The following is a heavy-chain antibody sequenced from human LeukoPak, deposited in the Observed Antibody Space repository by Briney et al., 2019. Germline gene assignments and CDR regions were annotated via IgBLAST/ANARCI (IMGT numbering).Heavy chain of an antibody. CDR1: GYTFTSYC. Sequence: ASVKVSCKASGYTFTSYCMHWVRQAPGQGLEWMGIINPSGGSTSYAQKFQGRVTMTRDTSTSTVYMELSSLRSEDTAVYYCARDVATIFGVVIIPSYYYGMDVWGQGTTVTVSS. J-gene: IGHJ6*02. CDR3: ARDVATIFGVVIIPSYYYGMDV. CDR2: INPSGGST. D-gene: IGHD3-3*01. V-gene: IGHV1-46*01.